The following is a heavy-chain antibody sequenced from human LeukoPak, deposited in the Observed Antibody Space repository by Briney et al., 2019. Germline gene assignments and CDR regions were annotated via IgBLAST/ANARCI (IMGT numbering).Heavy chain of an antibody. CDR2: ISGSGENT. D-gene: IGHD7-27*01. V-gene: IGHV3-23*01. Sequence: PGGSLTLSCAASGFTFSSYAMSWVRQAPGKGLEWVSAISGSGENTNYAGSVKGRFTISRDNSEKTLYLQMNSLRAEDTALYYCAKGRTGPNDGLDMWGQGTMVTVSS. J-gene: IGHJ3*02. CDR1: GFTFSSYA. CDR3: AKGRTGPNDGLDM.